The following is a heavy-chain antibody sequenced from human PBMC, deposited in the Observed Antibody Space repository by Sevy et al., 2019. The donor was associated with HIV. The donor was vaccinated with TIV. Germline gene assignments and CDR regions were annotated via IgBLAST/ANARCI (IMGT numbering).Heavy chain of an antibody. Sequence: GGSLRLSCAASGFSFSNFYMNWVRQAPVKGLEWVATMKEDGSERNYVDSVKGRFTISRDNAKNSLYLQMNSLRAEDTAVYYCVREGVGGYSYSLDCWGQGTLVTVSS. V-gene: IGHV3-7*01. J-gene: IGHJ4*02. CDR3: VREGVGGYSYSLDC. CDR1: GFSFSNFY. CDR2: MKEDGSER. D-gene: IGHD5-18*01.